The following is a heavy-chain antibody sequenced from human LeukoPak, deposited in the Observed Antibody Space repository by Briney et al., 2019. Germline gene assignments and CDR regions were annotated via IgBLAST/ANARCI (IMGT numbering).Heavy chain of an antibody. V-gene: IGHV3-64D*06. J-gene: IGHJ5*02. CDR1: GFTFSSYA. D-gene: IGHD5-12*01. CDR2: ISSNGGST. Sequence: GGSLILSCSASGFTFSSYAMHWVRQAPGKGLEYVSAISSNGGSTYYADSVKGRFTISRDNSKNTLYLQMSSLRAEDTAVYYCVKDESDIVATISWFDPWGQGTLVTVSS. CDR3: VKDESDIVATISWFDP.